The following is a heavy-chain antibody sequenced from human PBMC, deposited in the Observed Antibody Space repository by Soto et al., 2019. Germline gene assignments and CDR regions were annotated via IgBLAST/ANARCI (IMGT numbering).Heavy chain of an antibody. CDR3: ARDFAARPLDYFDY. CDR1: GFTFSSYG. J-gene: IGHJ4*02. V-gene: IGHV3-33*01. D-gene: IGHD6-6*01. CDR2: IWYDGSNK. Sequence: PGGSLRLSSAASGFTFSSYGMHWVRQAPGKGLEWVAVIWYDGSNKYYADSVKGRFTISRDNSKNTLYLQMNSLGAEDTAVYYCARDFAARPLDYFDYWGQGTLVTVSS.